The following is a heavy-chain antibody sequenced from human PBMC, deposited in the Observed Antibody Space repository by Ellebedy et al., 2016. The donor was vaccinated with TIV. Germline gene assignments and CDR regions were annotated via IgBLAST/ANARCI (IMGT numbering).Heavy chain of an antibody. CDR3: AKAVGRTYYYGMDV. Sequence: PGGSLRLSCAASGFTFSSYAMGWVRQAPGKGLEWVSSISGSGDSTYYADSVKGRFTISRDNSKNILYLQMNTLRAGDQAIYYCAKAVGRTYYYGMDVWGHGTTVTVSS. CDR1: GFTFSSYA. J-gene: IGHJ6*02. V-gene: IGHV3-23*01. CDR2: ISGSGDST.